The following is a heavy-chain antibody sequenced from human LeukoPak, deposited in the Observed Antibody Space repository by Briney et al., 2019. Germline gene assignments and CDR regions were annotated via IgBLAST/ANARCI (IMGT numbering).Heavy chain of an antibody. Sequence: PSETLSLTCTVSGGSVSDYYWSWVRQSPGKGLEWIGYIYYSGSTNYNPSLKSRVTISVDTSKNQFSLKLSSVTAADTAIYYCARDAQYCSNGVCENWFDPWGQGTLVTVSS. CDR3: ARDAQYCSNGVCENWFDP. D-gene: IGHD2-8*01. CDR2: IYYSGST. J-gene: IGHJ5*02. V-gene: IGHV4-59*02. CDR1: GGSVSDYY.